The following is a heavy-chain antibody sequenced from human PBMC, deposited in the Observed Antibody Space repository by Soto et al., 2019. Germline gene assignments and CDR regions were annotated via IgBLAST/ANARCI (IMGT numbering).Heavy chain of an antibody. CDR3: STTVITAPLFEY. CDR1: GFTFSGHY. J-gene: IGHJ4*02. D-gene: IGHD2-21*02. V-gene: IGHV3-72*01. Sequence: VQLVESGGGLVQPGGSLRLSCAGSGFTFSGHYMDWVRQAPGKGLEWLGRIRNKPNGHTTAYAAAVKGRFTISRDDSKNLVYLEMNSLKSEDTALYYCSTTVITAPLFEYWGQGTLVAVSS. CDR2: IRNKPNGHTT.